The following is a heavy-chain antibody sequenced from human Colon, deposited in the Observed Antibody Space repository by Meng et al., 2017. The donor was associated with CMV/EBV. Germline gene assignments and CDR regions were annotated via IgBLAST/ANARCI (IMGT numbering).Heavy chain of an antibody. J-gene: IGHJ1*01. V-gene: IGHV1-2*02. CDR1: GYSFTGYY. CDR3: ASHSSYVWGSHH. D-gene: IGHD3-16*01. Sequence: QVQGVQSGAEVRMPGASVKVSCKASGYSFTGYYIHWVRQAPGQGLEWMGWMDPTTGRTDYAQKFQGTVTMTRDASISTAYLELSRLTSDDTAVYYCASHSSYVWGSHHWGQGTLVTVFS. CDR2: MDPTTGRT.